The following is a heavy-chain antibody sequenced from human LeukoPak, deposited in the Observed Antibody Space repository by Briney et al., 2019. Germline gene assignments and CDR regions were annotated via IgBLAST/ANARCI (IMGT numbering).Heavy chain of an antibody. CDR2: ISTSSSYK. D-gene: IGHD1-26*01. J-gene: IGHJ5*02. CDR1: GFTFRSYT. CDR3: ARGVGATKGGALGP. Sequence: PGGSLRLSCAASGFTFRSYTMNWVRQAPGKGLEWVSSISTSSSYKNYAGSVKGRFTISRDNAKNSLYLQMNSLRAEDTAVYYCARGVGATKGGALGPWGQGTLVTVSS. V-gene: IGHV3-21*01.